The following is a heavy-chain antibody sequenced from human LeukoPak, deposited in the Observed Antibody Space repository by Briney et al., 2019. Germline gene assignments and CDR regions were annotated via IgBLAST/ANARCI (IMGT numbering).Heavy chain of an antibody. CDR3: ARAGYGDSDFDY. Sequence: SETLSLTCTVSGYSISTSYYWGWIRQPPGKGLEWIGSIYHSGNTYYNPSLKSRVTISVDTSNNPFSLKLNSVTAADTAVYYCARAGYGDSDFDYWGQGTLVTVSS. CDR2: IYHSGNT. CDR1: GYSISTSYY. D-gene: IGHD4-17*01. J-gene: IGHJ4*02. V-gene: IGHV4-38-2*02.